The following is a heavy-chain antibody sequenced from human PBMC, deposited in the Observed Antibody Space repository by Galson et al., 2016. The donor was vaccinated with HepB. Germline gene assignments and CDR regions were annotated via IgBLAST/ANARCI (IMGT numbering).Heavy chain of an antibody. Sequence: SLRLSCAASGFTFNIYAMSWVRLAPGKGLEWVSAISSGGTTYYADSVEGRFTISRDNSKNTLSLQMNSLRAEDTAVYYCAKDRDSNWYEKYFQHWGQGTLGTVSS. V-gene: IGHV3-23*01. CDR3: AKDRDSNWYEKYFQH. CDR2: ISSGGTT. CDR1: GFTFNIYA. J-gene: IGHJ1*01. D-gene: IGHD6-13*01.